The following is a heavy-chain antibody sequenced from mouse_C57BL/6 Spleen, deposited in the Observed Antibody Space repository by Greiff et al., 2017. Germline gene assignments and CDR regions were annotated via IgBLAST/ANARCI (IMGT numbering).Heavy chain of an antibody. CDR3: ARGLDSSGYGLSY. V-gene: IGHV1-26*01. D-gene: IGHD3-2*02. Sequence: EVQLQQSGPELVKPGASVKISCKASGYTFTDYYMNWVKQSHGKSLEWIGDINPNNGGTSYNQKFKGKATLTVDKSSSTAYMELRSLTSEDSAVYYGARGLDSSGYGLSYWGQGALVTVAA. CDR1: GYTFTDYY. CDR2: INPNNGGT. J-gene: IGHJ3*01.